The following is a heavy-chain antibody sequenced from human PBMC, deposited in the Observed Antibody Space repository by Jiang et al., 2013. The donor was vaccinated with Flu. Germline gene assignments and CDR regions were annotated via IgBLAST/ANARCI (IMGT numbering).Heavy chain of an antibody. Sequence: PGLVKISETLSLTCTVSGGSLSNTYWSWIRKAAGKGPEWIGRIYSSGATNYRPSLERRVTISIDMYKSQFSMELRSVTAADTAIYYCARDVSTWARGDWFDPWGPGTVVIVSS. V-gene: IGHV4-4*07. J-gene: IGHJ5*02. CDR2: IYSSGAT. D-gene: IGHD3-10*01. CDR3: ARDVSTWARGDWFDP. CDR1: GGSLSNTY.